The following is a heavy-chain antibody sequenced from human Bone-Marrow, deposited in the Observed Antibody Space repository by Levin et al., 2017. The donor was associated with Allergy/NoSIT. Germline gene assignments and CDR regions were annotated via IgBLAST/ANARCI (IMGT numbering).Heavy chain of an antibody. CDR3: ARAGSSWPPFWFDP. V-gene: IGHV4-59*01. J-gene: IGHJ5*02. D-gene: IGHD6-13*01. Sequence: LSQTLSLTCTVSGGSISSYYWSWIRQPPGKGLEWIGYIYYSGSTNYNPSLKSRVTISVDTSKNQFSLKLSSVTAADTAVYYCARAGSSWPPFWFDPWGQGTLVTVSS. CDR1: GGSISSYY. CDR2: IYYSGST.